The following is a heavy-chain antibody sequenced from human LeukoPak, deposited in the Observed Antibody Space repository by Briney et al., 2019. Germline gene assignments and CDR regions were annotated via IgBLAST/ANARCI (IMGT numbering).Heavy chain of an antibody. V-gene: IGHV1-2*02. Sequence: ASVKVSCKASGYTFTGYYMHWVRQAPGQGLEWMGWINPNSGGTNYAQKFQGRVTMTRDTSISTAYMELCRLRSDDTAVYYCARGPRFTAMGRGEFFDYWGQGTLVTVSS. CDR2: INPNSGGT. CDR3: ARGPRFTAMGRGEFFDY. D-gene: IGHD5-18*01. J-gene: IGHJ4*02. CDR1: GYTFTGYY.